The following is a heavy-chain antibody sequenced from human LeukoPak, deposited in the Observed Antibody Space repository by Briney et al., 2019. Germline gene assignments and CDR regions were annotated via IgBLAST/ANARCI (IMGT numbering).Heavy chain of an antibody. Sequence: PGGSLRLSCAASGFTFSSYWMSWVRQAPGKGLEWVSSISSSSYIYYADSVKGRFTISRDNAKNSLYLQMNSLRAEDTAVYYYGRAASYDFWIGYDAFDIWGQGTMVTVSS. CDR1: GFTFSSYW. J-gene: IGHJ3*02. CDR2: ISSSSYI. D-gene: IGHD3-3*01. CDR3: GRAASYDFWIGYDAFDI. V-gene: IGHV3-21*01.